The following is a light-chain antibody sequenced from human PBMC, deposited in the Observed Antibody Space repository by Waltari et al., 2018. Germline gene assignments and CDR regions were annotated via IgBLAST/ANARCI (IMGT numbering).Light chain of an antibody. CDR2: DVS. Sequence: EIVMTQSPAVLSVSPGQRATLSCRASETVTSHLAWYQQKPGQAPRLLIYDVSTRAAGIQARFSGSGSETEFTLTVTSLQSEDCAVYYCKQYYEWQTFGPGTKVEIK. V-gene: IGKV3D-15*01. CDR3: KQYYEWQT. J-gene: IGKJ1*01. CDR1: ETVTSH.